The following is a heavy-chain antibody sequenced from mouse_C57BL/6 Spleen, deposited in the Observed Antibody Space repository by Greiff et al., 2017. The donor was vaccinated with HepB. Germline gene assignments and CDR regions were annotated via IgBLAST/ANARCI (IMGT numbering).Heavy chain of an antibody. CDR3: TEESTREAMDY. CDR1: GFTFSNYW. CDR2: IRLKSDNYAT. D-gene: IGHD3-3*01. J-gene: IGHJ4*01. Sequence: EVKVVESGGGLVQPGGSMKLSCVASGFTFSNYWMNWVRQSPEKGLEWVAQIRLKSDNYATHYAESVKGRFTISRDDSKSSVYLQMNNLRAEDTGIYYCTEESTREAMDYWGQGTSVTVSS. V-gene: IGHV6-3*01.